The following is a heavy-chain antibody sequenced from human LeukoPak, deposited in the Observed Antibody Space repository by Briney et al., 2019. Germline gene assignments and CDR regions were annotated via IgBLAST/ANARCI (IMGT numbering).Heavy chain of an antibody. CDR3: ARGFSGYDQPMVAFDI. J-gene: IGHJ3*02. CDR1: GFTFTNYP. V-gene: IGHV3-30*14. Sequence: GGSLRLSCEASGFTFTNYPMFWVRLAPAKGLEWVSSISYDGSKQNYTDSVKGRFTISRDNSKNTLYLQMNSLRAEDTAVYYCARGFSGYDQPMVAFDIWGQGTMVTVSS. CDR2: ISYDGSKQ. D-gene: IGHD5-12*01.